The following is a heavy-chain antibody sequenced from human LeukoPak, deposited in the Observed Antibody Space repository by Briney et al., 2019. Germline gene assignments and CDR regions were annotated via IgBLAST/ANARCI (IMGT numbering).Heavy chain of an antibody. Sequence: SETLPLTCTVSGGSISSLYWSWIRQPPGKGLEWIGYIYTSGSTTYNPSLKSRVTISVDTSKNQFSLKLSSVTAADTAVYYCARRVVAATWWFDPWGQGTLVTVSS. CDR3: ARRVVAATWWFDP. CDR2: IYTSGST. CDR1: GGSISSLY. D-gene: IGHD2-15*01. J-gene: IGHJ5*02. V-gene: IGHV4-4*09.